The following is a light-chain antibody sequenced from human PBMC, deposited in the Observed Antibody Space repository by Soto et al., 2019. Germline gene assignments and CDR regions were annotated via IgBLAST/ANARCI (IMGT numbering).Light chain of an antibody. Sequence: EVVMRQSPATLSVSPGEGATLSCRASQGIGDTLAWYQHKPGQTPRLLIYDTSTRATGIPDRFSGSGSATDFTLTISRLEPEDFAVYYCQQYDISPITFGQGTRLEIK. J-gene: IGKJ5*01. CDR3: QQYDISPIT. CDR2: DTS. V-gene: IGKV3D-15*01. CDR1: QGIGDT.